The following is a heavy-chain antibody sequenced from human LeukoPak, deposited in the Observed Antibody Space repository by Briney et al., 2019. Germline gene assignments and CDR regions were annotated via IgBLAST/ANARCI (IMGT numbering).Heavy chain of an antibody. J-gene: IGHJ3*02. D-gene: IGHD3-16*02. Sequence: KSSETLSLTCTVSGGSISSYYWSWVRQPPGKGLEWIGFIYYSGSTNYNPSLKSRVTISVDTSKNQFSLKLSSVTAADTAVYYCARVGPPRYDYVWGSYRYYAFDIWGQGTMVTVSS. CDR2: IYYSGST. CDR1: GGSISSYY. V-gene: IGHV4-59*12. CDR3: ARVGPPRYDYVWGSYRYYAFDI.